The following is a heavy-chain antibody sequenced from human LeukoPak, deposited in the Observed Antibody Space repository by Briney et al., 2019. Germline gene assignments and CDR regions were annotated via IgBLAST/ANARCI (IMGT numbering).Heavy chain of an antibody. CDR2: LYYSGST. J-gene: IGHJ4*02. D-gene: IGHD3-9*01. V-gene: IGHV4-39*01. CDR1: GGSVSSTEFS. Sequence: PSETLSLTCTVSGGSVSSTEFSWGWIRQPPGKGLQWVGNLYYSGSTSYHPSLNSRVTMSVDTSKNQFSLKMTSVTAADTGVYYCARLSKGRYFDYIFDYWGQGSLVTVSS. CDR3: ARLSKGRYFDYIFDY.